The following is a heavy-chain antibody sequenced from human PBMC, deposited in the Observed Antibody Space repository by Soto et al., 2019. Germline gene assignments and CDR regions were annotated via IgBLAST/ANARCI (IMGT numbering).Heavy chain of an antibody. Sequence: HPGGSLRLSSAASGFTFSSYGMHWVRQAPGKGLEWVAVIWYDGSNKYYADSVKGRFTISRDNSKNTLYLQMNSLRAEDTAVYYCARELRYDFWSGYYVSGYFDYWGQGTLVTVSS. D-gene: IGHD3-3*01. CDR3: ARELRYDFWSGYYVSGYFDY. CDR2: IWYDGSNK. CDR1: GFTFSSYG. V-gene: IGHV3-33*01. J-gene: IGHJ4*02.